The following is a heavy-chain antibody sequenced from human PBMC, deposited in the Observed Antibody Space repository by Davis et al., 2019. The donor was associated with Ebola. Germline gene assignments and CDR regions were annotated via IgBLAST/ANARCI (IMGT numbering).Heavy chain of an antibody. J-gene: IGHJ4*02. CDR3: ARGSYSSGWYTDY. Sequence: GESLKISCAASGFTFSSYAMHWVRQAPGKGLEWVAVISYDGSNKYYADSVKGRFTISRDNSKNTLYLQMNSLRAEDTAVYYCARGSYSSGWYTDYWGQGTLVSVSS. V-gene: IGHV3-30-3*01. D-gene: IGHD6-19*01. CDR2: ISYDGSNK. CDR1: GFTFSSYA.